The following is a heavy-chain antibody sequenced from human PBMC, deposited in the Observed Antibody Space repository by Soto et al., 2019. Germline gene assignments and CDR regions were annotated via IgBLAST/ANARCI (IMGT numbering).Heavy chain of an antibody. CDR1: GGSISSYY. CDR3: ARCTAMVIDY. J-gene: IGHJ4*02. Sequence: PSETLSLTCTVSGGSISSYYWSWIRQPPGKGLEWIGYIYYSGSTNYNPSLKSRVTISVDTSKNQFSLKLSSVTAADTAVYYCARCTAMVIDYWGQGTLVTVSS. D-gene: IGHD5-18*01. CDR2: IYYSGST. V-gene: IGHV4-59*01.